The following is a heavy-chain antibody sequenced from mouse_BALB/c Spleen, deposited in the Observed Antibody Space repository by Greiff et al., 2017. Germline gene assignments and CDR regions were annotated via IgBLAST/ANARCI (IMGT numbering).Heavy chain of an antibody. J-gene: IGHJ2*01. V-gene: IGHV1S137*01. CDR1: GYTFTDYA. CDR2: ISTYYGDA. D-gene: IGHD2-4*01. CDR3: ARRGLRRGSLDY. Sequence: QVQLQQSGAELVRPGVSVKISCKGSGYTFTDYAMHWVKQSHAKSLEWIGVISTYYGDASYNQKFKGKATMTVDKSSSTAYMELARLTSEDSAIYSCARRGLRRGSLDYWGQGTTLTVSS.